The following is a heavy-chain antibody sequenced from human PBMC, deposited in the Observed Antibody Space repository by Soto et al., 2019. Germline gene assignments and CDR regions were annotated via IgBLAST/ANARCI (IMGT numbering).Heavy chain of an antibody. CDR1: GGTFSSYA. CDR3: AADLRWWELGYYGMDV. Sequence: QVQLVQSGAEVKKPASSVTVSCKASGGTFSSYAISWVRQAPGQGLEWMGGIIPIFATANYAQKFQGRVTITADKSTTTAYMELYSLRSEDTAMYYCAADLRWWELGYYGMDVWGQGTTVTVSS. CDR2: IIPIFATA. D-gene: IGHD3-16*01. J-gene: IGHJ6*02. V-gene: IGHV1-69*06.